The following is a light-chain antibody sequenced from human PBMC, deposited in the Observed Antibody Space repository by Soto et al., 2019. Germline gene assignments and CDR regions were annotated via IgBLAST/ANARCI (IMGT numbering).Light chain of an antibody. CDR2: DAS. J-gene: IGKJ5*01. Sequence: PGARVPLSCIASQSVSSSYLTWFQKKRGQAPGLRIYDASTRATGIPARFSGSGSGTDFTLTISSLEPEDSAVYYCQQRHMWPITFGQGTRLEIK. CDR3: QQRHMWPIT. CDR1: QSVSSSY. V-gene: IGKV3D-20*02.